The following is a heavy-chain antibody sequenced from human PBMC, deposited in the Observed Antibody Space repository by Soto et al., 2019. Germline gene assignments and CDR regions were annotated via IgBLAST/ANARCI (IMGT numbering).Heavy chain of an antibody. CDR2: ISGSGGST. CDR3: AKSYSSNWYDYFDY. V-gene: IGHV3-23*01. CDR1: EFTFSTCA. J-gene: IGHJ4*02. D-gene: IGHD6-13*01. Sequence: GGSLRLSCAASEFTFSTCAMSWVRQAPGKGLEWVSAISGSGGSTYYADSVKGRFTISRDTSKNTLYLQMNSLRAEDTALYYCAKSYSSNWYDYFDYWGQGTLVTVSS.